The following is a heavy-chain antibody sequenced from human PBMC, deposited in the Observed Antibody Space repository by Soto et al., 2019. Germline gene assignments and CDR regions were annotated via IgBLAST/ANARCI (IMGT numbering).Heavy chain of an antibody. Sequence: GGSLRLSCAASGFTFSSYGMHWVRQAPGKGLEWVAVISYDGSNKYYADSVKGRFTISRDNSKNTLYLQMNSLRAEDTAVYYCAKTVMGGYSYGYYYYYGMDVWGQGTTVTVSS. V-gene: IGHV3-30*18. D-gene: IGHD5-18*01. CDR1: GFTFSSYG. CDR2: ISYDGSNK. CDR3: AKTVMGGYSYGYYYYYGMDV. J-gene: IGHJ6*02.